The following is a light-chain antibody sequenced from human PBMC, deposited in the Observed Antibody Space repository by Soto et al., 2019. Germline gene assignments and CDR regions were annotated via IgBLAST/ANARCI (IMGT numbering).Light chain of an antibody. V-gene: IGLV6-57*01. CDR1: SGSIASNY. CDR3: QSYDSSIDVV. Sequence: NFMLTQPHSVSESPGKTVTISCTRSSGSIASNYVQWYQQRPGSSPTTVIYEDNQRPSGVPDRFSGSIDRSSNSASLTISGLKTEDEADYYCQSYDSSIDVVFGGGTKLTVL. CDR2: EDN. J-gene: IGLJ2*01.